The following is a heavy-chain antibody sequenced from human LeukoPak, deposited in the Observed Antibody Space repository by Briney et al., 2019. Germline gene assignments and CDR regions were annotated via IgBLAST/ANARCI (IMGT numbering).Heavy chain of an antibody. CDR3: ARRFNCRGGSWYPYFDY. J-gene: IGHJ4*02. V-gene: IGHV4-34*01. Sequence: PSETLSLTCAVYGGSFSGYYWSWIRQPPGKGLEWIGEINHSGSTNYNPSLKSRVTISVDTSKNQFSLKLSSVTAAYTAVYYCARRFNCRGGSWYPYFDYWGQGTLVTVSS. CDR2: INHSGST. D-gene: IGHD2-15*01. CDR1: GGSFSGYY.